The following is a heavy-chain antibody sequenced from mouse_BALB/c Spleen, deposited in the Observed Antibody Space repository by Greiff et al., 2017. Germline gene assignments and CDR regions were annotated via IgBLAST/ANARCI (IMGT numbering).Heavy chain of an antibody. V-gene: IGHV5-6-5*01. CDR1: GFTFSSYA. Sequence: DVHLVESGGGLVKPGGSLKLSCAASGFTFSSYAMSWVRQTPGKRLEWVASISSGGSTYYPDSVKGRFTISRDNARNILYLQMSSLRSEDTAMYYCASLLRLRAMDYWGQGTSVTVSA. CDR3: ASLLRLRAMDY. CDR2: ISSGGST. J-gene: IGHJ4*01. D-gene: IGHD1-2*01.